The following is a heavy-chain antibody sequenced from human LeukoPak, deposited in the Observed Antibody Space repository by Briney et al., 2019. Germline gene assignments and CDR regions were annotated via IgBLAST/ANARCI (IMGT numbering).Heavy chain of an antibody. V-gene: IGHV1-69*01. Sequence: SVKVSCKASGGTFSSYAISWVRQAPGQGLEWMGGIIPIFGTANCAQKFQGRVTITADESTSTAYMELSSPRSEDTAVYYCARDSMTRRFLEWLLDYWGQGTLVTVSS. D-gene: IGHD3-3*01. CDR3: ARDSMTRRFLEWLLDY. J-gene: IGHJ4*02. CDR2: IIPIFGTA. CDR1: GGTFSSYA.